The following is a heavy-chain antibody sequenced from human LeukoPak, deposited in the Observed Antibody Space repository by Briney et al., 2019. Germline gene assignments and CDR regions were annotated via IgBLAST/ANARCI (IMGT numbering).Heavy chain of an antibody. D-gene: IGHD3-9*01. CDR1: GGSISSGDYS. CDR3: ARSSRYFDWLLHREGDYFDY. CDR2: IDYSGTT. Sequence: SETLSLTCTVSGGSISSGDYSCGWLRQPPGKGLEWIGSIDYSGTTYYNSSLKTRSTISVDTSKTQFCLKLSSVTAADTAVYCCARSSRYFDWLLHREGDYFDYWGQGTLVTVSS. V-gene: IGHV4-39*01. J-gene: IGHJ4*02.